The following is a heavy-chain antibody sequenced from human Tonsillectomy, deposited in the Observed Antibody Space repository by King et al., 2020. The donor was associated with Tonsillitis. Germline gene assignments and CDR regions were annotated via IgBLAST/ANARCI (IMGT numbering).Heavy chain of an antibody. J-gene: IGHJ6*02. CDR3: ARVPKYYDSSGYPLVYGMDV. CDR2: INPHSTDT. D-gene: IGHD3-22*01. V-gene: IGHV1-2*02. CDR1: GYPFTGYY. Sequence: VQLVESGAEVKKPGASVKVSCKASGYPFTGYYIHWVRQAPGQGLEWMGWINPHSTDTNFAQKFRGRVTMTRDTSISTAYMELSRLRSDDTAFYYCARVPKYYDSSGYPLVYGMDVWGQGTTVTVSS.